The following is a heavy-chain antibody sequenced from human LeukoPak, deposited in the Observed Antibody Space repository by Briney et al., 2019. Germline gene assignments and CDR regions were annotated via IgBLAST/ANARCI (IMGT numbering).Heavy chain of an antibody. Sequence: GGSLRLSCAASGFTFSSYSMNWVRQAPGKGLEWVSYISSSSSTIYYADSVKGRFTISRDNAKNSLYLQMNSLRAEDTAVYYCARPELGKWNAFDIWGQGTMVTVSS. CDR3: ARPELGKWNAFDI. J-gene: IGHJ3*02. CDR2: ISSSSSTI. CDR1: GFTFSSYS. V-gene: IGHV3-48*04. D-gene: IGHD7-27*01.